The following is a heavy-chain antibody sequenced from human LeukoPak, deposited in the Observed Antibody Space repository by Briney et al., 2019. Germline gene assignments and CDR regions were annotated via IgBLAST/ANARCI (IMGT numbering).Heavy chain of an antibody. D-gene: IGHD6-19*01. CDR1: GFTFRHYD. CDR2: ISSSASTV. J-gene: IGHJ5*02. V-gene: IGHV3-48*03. Sequence: GWSLTLSCAASGFTFRHYDMNRIRQAPGKGLEWVSSISSSASTVYYPGSGRGRFLISSAHDKDSFFLRMNTLRAEAPTISYCARGPSVGSGCSPDLWGQGTLITVSS. CDR3: ARGPSVGSGCSPDL.